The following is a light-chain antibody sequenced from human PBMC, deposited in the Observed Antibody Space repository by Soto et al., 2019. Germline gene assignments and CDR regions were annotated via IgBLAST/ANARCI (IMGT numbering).Light chain of an antibody. CDR2: GIS. Sequence: EIVMTQSPATLSVSPGERATLSCRASQSVNSNYLAWYQQKPGKAPRLLIYGISKRATDIPDRFSGSGSGTEFTLTISSLQPEDFATYYCQQHGQWPITFGQGKRLE. CDR1: QSVNSN. J-gene: IGKJ5*01. V-gene: IGKV3D-15*01. CDR3: QQHGQWPIT.